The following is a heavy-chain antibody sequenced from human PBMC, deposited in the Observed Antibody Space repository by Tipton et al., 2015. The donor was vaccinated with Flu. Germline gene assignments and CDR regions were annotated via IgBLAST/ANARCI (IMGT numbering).Heavy chain of an antibody. CDR2: ILISGST. J-gene: IGHJ5*01. CDR3: ARRDYSNYVSEPKNWFDS. D-gene: IGHD4-11*01. V-gene: IGHV4-61*02. Sequence: TLSLTCSVSGDSIKNSRYYWSWIRQSAGKGLEWIGRILISGSTNYNPSLESRVTLSMDTSKKQVFLKLSSVTAADTAVYYCARRDYSNYVSEPKNWFDSWGQGALVIVSS. CDR1: GDSIKNSRYY.